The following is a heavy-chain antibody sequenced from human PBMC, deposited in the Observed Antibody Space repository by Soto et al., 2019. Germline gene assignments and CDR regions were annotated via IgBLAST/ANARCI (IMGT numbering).Heavy chain of an antibody. CDR1: GFTLSMFS. V-gene: IGHV3-64D*06. CDR3: VHPRSTVQIPPT. D-gene: IGHD4-17*01. CDR2: ISSNGDST. Sequence: PVGSLRLSCSASGFTLSMFSMHWVRQAPGKGLEYVSGISSNGDSTYYADSVKGRFTISRDNSKNTLYLQMSSLRAVDTAVYYCVHPRSTVQIPPTWGQGTLVTVSS. J-gene: IGHJ5*02.